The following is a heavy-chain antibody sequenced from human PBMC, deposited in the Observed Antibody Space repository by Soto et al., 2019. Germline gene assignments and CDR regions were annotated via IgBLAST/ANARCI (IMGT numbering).Heavy chain of an antibody. CDR2: IYYSGST. D-gene: IGHD3-22*01. CDR1: GGSISSYY. Sequence: SETLSLTCTVSGGSISSYYWSWIRQPPGKGLEWIGYIYYSGSTNYNPSLKSRVTISVDTSKNQFSLKLSSVTAADTAVYYCARSYYYDSSGYYSFFDYWGQGTLVTV. V-gene: IGHV4-59*01. CDR3: ARSYYYDSSGYYSFFDY. J-gene: IGHJ4*02.